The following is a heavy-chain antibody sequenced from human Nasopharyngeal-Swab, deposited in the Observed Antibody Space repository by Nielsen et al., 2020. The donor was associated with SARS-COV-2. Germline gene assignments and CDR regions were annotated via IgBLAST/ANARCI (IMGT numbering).Heavy chain of an antibody. D-gene: IGHD5-12*01. Sequence: GGSLRLSCSASGFIFKNYAMNWVRQAPGRGLEWVSAISGADDSTKYADSVKGRFTISRDNSKNTLDLQMNSLRAEDTAMYYCAKDRDSGDDSGEYYHYYGMDVWGQGTSVTVSP. CDR1: GFIFKNYA. CDR2: ISGADDST. J-gene: IGHJ6*01. V-gene: IGHV3-23*01. CDR3: AKDRDSGDDSGEYYHYYGMDV.